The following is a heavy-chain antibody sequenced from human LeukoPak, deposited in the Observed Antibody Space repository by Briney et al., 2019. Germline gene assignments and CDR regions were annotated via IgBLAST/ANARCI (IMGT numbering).Heavy chain of an antibody. Sequence: PSETLSLTCTVSGGSIGGYYWSWIRQPPGKGLEWIGYIYYSGSTNQNPSLKSRVTMSVDTSKNQFSLKLSSVTAADTAVYYCAGGLLWFGELSPNFDYWGQGTLVTVSS. CDR2: IYYSGST. V-gene: IGHV4-59*08. D-gene: IGHD3-10*01. CDR3: AGGLLWFGELSPNFDY. J-gene: IGHJ4*02. CDR1: GGSIGGYY.